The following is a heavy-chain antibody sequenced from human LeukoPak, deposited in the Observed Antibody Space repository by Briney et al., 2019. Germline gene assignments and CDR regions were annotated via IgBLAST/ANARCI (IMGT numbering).Heavy chain of an antibody. CDR1: GFTFSSYG. CDR2: ISYDGSNK. D-gene: IGHD3-10*01. J-gene: IGHJ4*02. CDR3: AKASSPFPDYYGSGDYFDY. V-gene: IGHV3-30*18. Sequence: QSGGSLRLSCAASGFTFSSYGMHWVRQAPGKGLEWVAVISYDGSNKYYADSVKGRFTISRDNSKNTLYLQMNSLRAEDTAVYDCAKASSPFPDYYGSGDYFDYWGQGTLVTVSS.